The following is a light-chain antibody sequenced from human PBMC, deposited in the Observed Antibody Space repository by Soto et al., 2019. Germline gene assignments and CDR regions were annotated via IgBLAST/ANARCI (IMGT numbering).Light chain of an antibody. V-gene: IGKV3D-20*02. Sequence: EIVLTQSPGTLSLSPGEGATLSCRASRSVSSSYLAWYQQKPGQAPRLLIYGASSRATGIPARFSGRGSGTDFTLTISSLEPEDFAVYYCQQRSSAITFGQGTRLEIK. J-gene: IGKJ5*01. CDR1: RSVSSSY. CDR3: QQRSSAIT. CDR2: GAS.